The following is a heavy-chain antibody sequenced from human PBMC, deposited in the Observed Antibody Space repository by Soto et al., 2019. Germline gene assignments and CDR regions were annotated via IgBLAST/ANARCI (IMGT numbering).Heavy chain of an antibody. CDR1: GFTFSSYA. V-gene: IGHV3-23*01. Sequence: SLRLSCAASGFTFSSYAMNWVRQAPGKGLEWVSTISGSGGSTYYADSVKGRFTISRGNSRNTLYLQMNSLRAEDTAVYYCAKAPSGSYLNWFDPWGQGTLVTVSS. CDR3: AKAPSGSYLNWFDP. J-gene: IGHJ5*02. D-gene: IGHD1-26*01. CDR2: ISGSGGST.